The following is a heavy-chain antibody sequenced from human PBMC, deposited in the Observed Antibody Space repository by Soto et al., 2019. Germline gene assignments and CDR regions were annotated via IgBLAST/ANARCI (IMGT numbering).Heavy chain of an antibody. D-gene: IGHD1-20*01. J-gene: IGHJ5*02. CDR2: TFYRSKWYN. CDR3: ARGLDTITDTRDWLDP. V-gene: IGHV6-1*01. Sequence: PSQTLSLTCAISGESVSSNSAAWNWIRQSPSRGLEWLGRTFYRSKWYNDYALSVRSRITINPDTSKTQFSLQLNSVTPEDTAVYYCARGLDTITDTRDWLDPWGQGTLVTVSS. CDR1: GESVSSNSAA.